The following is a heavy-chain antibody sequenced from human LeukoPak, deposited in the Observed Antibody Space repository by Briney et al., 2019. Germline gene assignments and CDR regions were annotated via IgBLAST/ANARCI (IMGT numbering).Heavy chain of an antibody. J-gene: IGHJ4*02. Sequence: GGSLRLSCAASGFTVSSNYMSWVRQAPGKGLEWVSVIYSGGSTYYADSVKGRFTISRDNSKNTLYLQMNSLRAEDTAVYYCARGMDYGDYYFDSGGRGTLVTVSS. D-gene: IGHD4-17*01. CDR2: IYSGGST. CDR1: GFTVSSNY. V-gene: IGHV3-53*01. CDR3: ARGMDYGDYYFDS.